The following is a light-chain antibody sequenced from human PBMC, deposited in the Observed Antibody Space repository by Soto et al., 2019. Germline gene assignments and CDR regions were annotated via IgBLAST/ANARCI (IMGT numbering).Light chain of an antibody. CDR2: KAS. Sequence: DIQMTQSPSTLSASVGGRVTITFRASQSVSTWLAWYQHKPGKAPKLLIYKASTLESGVPSRFIDSASGTDCTLTINNLQPDDFAPHYCQQHHICPTLGQRTKVDI. CDR3: QQHHICPT. J-gene: IGKJ1*01. V-gene: IGKV1-5*03. CDR1: QSVSTW.